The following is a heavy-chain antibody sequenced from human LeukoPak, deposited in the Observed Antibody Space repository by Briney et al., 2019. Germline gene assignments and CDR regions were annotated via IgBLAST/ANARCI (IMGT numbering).Heavy chain of an antibody. CDR3: ARRRGGSYSTFDY. V-gene: IGHV4-59*08. CDR2: IFYSGGT. J-gene: IGHJ4*02. D-gene: IGHD1-26*01. CDR1: GGSISSYY. Sequence: PSETLSLTCTVSGGSISSYYWSWIRQPPEKGLEWLGYIFYSGGTNYNPSLKSRVTISVDTSKNQFSLKLSSVTAADTAMYYCARRRGGSYSTFDYWGQGTLVTVSS.